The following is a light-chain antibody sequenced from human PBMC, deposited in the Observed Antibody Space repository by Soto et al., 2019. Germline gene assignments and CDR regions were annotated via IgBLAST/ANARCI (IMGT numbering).Light chain of an antibody. CDR1: SNDIGAFDY. Sequence: HSALTQPASVSASPGQSISISCTGTSNDIGAFDYVSWYQQHPGKAPKLIIFEVFNRPSGVSTRFSGSKSGSTASLTIYGVQAEDEADYFCSSYTTNGAHVFSGGTKVTVL. J-gene: IGLJ2*01. V-gene: IGLV2-14*01. CDR2: EVF. CDR3: SSYTTNGAHV.